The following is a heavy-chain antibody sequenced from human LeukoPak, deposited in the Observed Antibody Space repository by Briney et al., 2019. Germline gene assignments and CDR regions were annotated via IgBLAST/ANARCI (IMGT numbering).Heavy chain of an antibody. CDR2: IRNKANNYAT. V-gene: IGHV3-73*01. D-gene: IGHD3-16*01. J-gene: IGHJ4*02. CDR3: ATDGGAY. CDR1: GFTFSGSA. Sequence: GGSLRLSCAASGFTFSGSAIHWVRQASGKGLEWVGLIRNKANNYATVYAASVKGRFTISRDDSKNTAYLQMNSLRDEDTAVYYCATDGGAYWGQGTLVTVSS.